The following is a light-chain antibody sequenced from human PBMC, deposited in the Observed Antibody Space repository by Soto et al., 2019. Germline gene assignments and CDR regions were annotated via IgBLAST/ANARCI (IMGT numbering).Light chain of an antibody. CDR2: AAS. J-gene: IGKJ3*01. Sequence: DIQMTQSPSSLSASVGDRVTITCRASQSISNYLNWYQQKPGKAPKLLIYAASRLQSGVPSRFSGSGSGTDFTLTISSLQPEDFATYYCQQSYSSLLLTFGPGTKVDIK. V-gene: IGKV1-39*01. CDR3: QQSYSSLLLT. CDR1: QSISNY.